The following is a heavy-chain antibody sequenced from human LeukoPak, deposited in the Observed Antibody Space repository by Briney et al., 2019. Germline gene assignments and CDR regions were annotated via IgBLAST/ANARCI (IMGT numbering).Heavy chain of an antibody. Sequence: PGGSLRLSCAASGFTFSSYALHWVRQAPGKGLEWVAGISNGGSNKYYADFVKGRFTISRDNSKNTLYLQMNSLRPEDTAVYYCARAFGGNSAPPGYYFYYMDVWGKGTTVTVSS. V-gene: IGHV3-30*04. J-gene: IGHJ6*03. CDR1: GFTFSSYA. D-gene: IGHD4-23*01. CDR3: ARAFGGNSAPPGYYFYYMDV. CDR2: ISNGGSNK.